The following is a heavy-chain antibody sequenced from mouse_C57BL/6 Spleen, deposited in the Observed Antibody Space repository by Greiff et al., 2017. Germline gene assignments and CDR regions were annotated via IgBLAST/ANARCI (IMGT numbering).Heavy chain of an antibody. CDR1: GYAFSSYW. CDR3: ARPQTAQATYFDY. V-gene: IGHV1-80*01. D-gene: IGHD3-2*02. Sequence: VKLLESGAELVKPGASVKISCKASGYAFSSYWMNWVKQRPGKGLEWIGQIYPGDGDTNYNGKFKGKATLTADKSSSTAYMQLSSLTSEDSAVYFCARPQTAQATYFDYWGQGTTLTVSS. J-gene: IGHJ2*01. CDR2: IYPGDGDT.